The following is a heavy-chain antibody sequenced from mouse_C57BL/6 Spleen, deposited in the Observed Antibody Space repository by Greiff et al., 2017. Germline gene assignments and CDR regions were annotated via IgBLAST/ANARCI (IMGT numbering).Heavy chain of an antibody. CDR3: ARDPYYDYDEAY. V-gene: IGHV3-6*01. J-gene: IGHJ3*01. CDR1: GYSITSGYY. Sequence: ESGPGLVKPSQSLSLTCSVTGYSITSGYYWNWIRQFPGNKLEWMGYISYDGSNNYNPSLKNRISITRDTSKNQFFLKLNSVTTEDTATYYCARDPYYDYDEAYWGQGTLVTVSA. CDR2: ISYDGSN. D-gene: IGHD2-4*01.